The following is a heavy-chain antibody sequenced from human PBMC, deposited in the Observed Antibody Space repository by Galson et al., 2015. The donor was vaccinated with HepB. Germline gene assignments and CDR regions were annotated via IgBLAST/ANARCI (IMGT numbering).Heavy chain of an antibody. CDR2: IYYSGST. CDR3: ASTDYYYGSGSYSENWFDP. CDR1: GGSISSSSYY. D-gene: IGHD3-10*01. J-gene: IGHJ5*02. Sequence: ETLSLTCTVSGGSISSSSYYWGWIRQPPGKGLEWIGSIYYSGSTYYNPSLKSRVTISVDTSKNQFSLKLSSVTAADTAVYYCASTDYYYGSGSYSENWFDPWGQGTLVTVSS. V-gene: IGHV4-39*01.